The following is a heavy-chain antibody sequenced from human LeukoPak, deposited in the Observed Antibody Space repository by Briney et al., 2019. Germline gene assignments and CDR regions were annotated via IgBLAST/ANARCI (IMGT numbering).Heavy chain of an antibody. CDR2: IYYSGST. CDR1: GGSISSYY. CDR3: ALWDFWSGYSLDV. V-gene: IGHV4-59*08. J-gene: IGHJ6*04. Sequence: SETLSLTCTVAGGSISSYYWSWIRQPPGKGLEWIGYIYYSGSTNYNPSLKSRVTISVDTSKNQFSLKLSSVTAADTAVYYCALWDFWSGYSLDVWGKGTTVTVPS. D-gene: IGHD3-3*01.